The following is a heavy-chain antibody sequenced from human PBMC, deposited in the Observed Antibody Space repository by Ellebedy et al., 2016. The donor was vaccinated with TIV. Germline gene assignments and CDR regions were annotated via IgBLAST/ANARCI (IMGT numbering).Heavy chain of an antibody. CDR3: ANVYSSTWADS. J-gene: IGHJ4*02. D-gene: IGHD6-13*01. V-gene: IGHV3-23*01. Sequence: GESLKISCVASGFTFNSFAMSWVRQAPGKGLEWVSTISNSGESTNNADSGKGRFTISRDNSKNTLYLQMNGLRAEDTAVYYCANVYSSTWADSWGQGTLVTVSS. CDR2: ISNSGEST. CDR1: GFTFNSFA.